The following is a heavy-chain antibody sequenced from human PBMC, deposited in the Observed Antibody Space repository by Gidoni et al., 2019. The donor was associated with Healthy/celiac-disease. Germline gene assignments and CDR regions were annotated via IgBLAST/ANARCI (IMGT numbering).Heavy chain of an antibody. V-gene: IGHV1-69*01. D-gene: IGHD2-2*01. CDR3: ARDRGYCSSTSCPGAFDI. J-gene: IGHJ3*02. Sequence: QVQLVQSGAEVKKPGSSVKVSCKSSGGTFSSYAISWVRQAPGQGLEWMGGIIPIFGTANYAQKFQGRVTITADESTSTAYMELSSLRSEDTAVYYCARDRGYCSSTSCPGAFDIWGQGTMVTVSS. CDR1: GGTFSSYA. CDR2: IIPIFGTA.